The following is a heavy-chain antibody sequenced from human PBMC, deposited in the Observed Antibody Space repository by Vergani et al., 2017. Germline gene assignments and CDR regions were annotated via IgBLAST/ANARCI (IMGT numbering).Heavy chain of an antibody. CDR3: TIPGSYDYDYYYGMDV. CDR1: GFTFSGSA. V-gene: IGHV3-73*01. J-gene: IGHJ6*02. D-gene: IGHD3-10*01. Sequence: EVQLVESGGGLVQPGGSLKLSCAASGFTFSGSAMHWVRQASGKGLEWVGRIRSKANSYATAYAASVKGRFTISRDDSKNRAYLQMNSLKTVDTAVHYCTIPGSYDYDYYYGMDVWGQGTTVTVSS. CDR2: IRSKANSYAT.